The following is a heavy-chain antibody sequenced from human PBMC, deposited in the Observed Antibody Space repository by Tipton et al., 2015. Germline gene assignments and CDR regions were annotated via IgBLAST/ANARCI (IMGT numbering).Heavy chain of an antibody. D-gene: IGHD3-10*02. J-gene: IGHJ4*02. V-gene: IGHV3-53*01. CDR1: GFTVSSNY. Sequence: GSLRLSCAASGFTVSSNYMSWARQAPGKGLEWVSIIYSGGSTYYTDSVNGRFTISRDNSKNTLYLQMNSLRAEDTAVYYCARLFASTYPDYWGQGTLVTVSS. CDR2: IYSGGST. CDR3: ARLFASTYPDY.